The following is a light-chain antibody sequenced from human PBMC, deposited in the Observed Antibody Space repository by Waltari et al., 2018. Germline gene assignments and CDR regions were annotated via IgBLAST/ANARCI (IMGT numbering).Light chain of an antibody. CDR3: AAWDDSLNGWV. Sequence: QSVLTQPPSASVTPGQRVTISCSGRNSNIGRNSVNWYQQLPGTAPNLLIYTNKRRPSGVPDRFSGSKSGTSATLAIGGLRSADEADYYCAAWDDSLNGWVFGGGTKLTVL. V-gene: IGLV1-44*01. CDR1: NSNIGRNS. CDR2: TNK. J-gene: IGLJ3*02.